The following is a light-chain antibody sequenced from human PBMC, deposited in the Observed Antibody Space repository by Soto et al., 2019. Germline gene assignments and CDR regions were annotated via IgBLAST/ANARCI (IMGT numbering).Light chain of an antibody. CDR3: AAWDDSLNGHVV. J-gene: IGLJ2*01. Sequence: QSARTQPPSASGTPGQRVTISCSGSSSNIGSITVNWYQQLPGTSPKLLIDSNNQRPSGVPDRFSGSKSGTSASLANSGLQSEDEADYYCAAWDDSLNGHVVFGGGTKVTVL. CDR1: SSNIGSIT. CDR2: SNN. V-gene: IGLV1-44*01.